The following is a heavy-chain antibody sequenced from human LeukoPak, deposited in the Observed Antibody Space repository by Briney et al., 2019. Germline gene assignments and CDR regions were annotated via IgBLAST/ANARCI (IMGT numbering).Heavy chain of an antibody. D-gene: IGHD2-15*01. CDR1: GGSFSGYY. CDR3: ARGAVVAAGWFDP. CDR2: INHSGRT. Sequence: SETLSLTCAVYGGSFSGYYWSWIRQPPGKGLEWIGEINHSGRTNYNPSLKSRVTISVDTSKNQFSLKLSSVTAADTAVYYCARGAVVAAGWFDPWGQGTLVTVSS. V-gene: IGHV4-34*01. J-gene: IGHJ5*02.